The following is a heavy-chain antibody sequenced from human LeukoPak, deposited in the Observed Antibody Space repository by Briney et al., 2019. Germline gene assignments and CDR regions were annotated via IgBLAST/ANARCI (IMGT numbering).Heavy chain of an antibody. D-gene: IGHD3-16*01. CDR1: GFTFSSFW. CDR2: INSDGSET. Sequence: GGSRRLSCAASGFTFSSFWIYWVRHAPGKGLVWVTRINSDGSETMYADSVKGRFTISRDNAKNTLYLEMNTLRAEDTAVYYCARVRMGDDFNPFDYWGQGTLVTVSS. V-gene: IGHV3-74*03. J-gene: IGHJ4*02. CDR3: ARVRMGDDFNPFDY.